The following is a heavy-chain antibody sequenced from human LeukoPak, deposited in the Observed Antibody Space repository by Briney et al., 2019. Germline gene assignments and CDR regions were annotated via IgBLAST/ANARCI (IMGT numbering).Heavy chain of an antibody. J-gene: IGHJ4*02. D-gene: IGHD4-11*01. V-gene: IGHV3-9*03. CDR3: AKGLYSNLLGFDY. CDR2: ISWNSGSI. Sequence: PGGSLRLSCAASGFTFSSYSMNWVRQAPGKGLEWVSGISWNSGSIGYADSVKGRFTISRDNAKNSLYLQMNSLRAEDMALYYCAKGLYSNLLGFDYCGQGTLVTVSS. CDR1: GFTFSSYS.